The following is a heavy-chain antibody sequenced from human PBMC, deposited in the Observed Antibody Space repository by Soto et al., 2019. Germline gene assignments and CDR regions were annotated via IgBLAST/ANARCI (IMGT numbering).Heavy chain of an antibody. CDR2: IYYSGST. CDR1: GGSISSGGYY. Sequence: SETLSLTCTVSGGSISSGGYYWSWIRQHPGKGLEWIGYIYYSGSTYYNPSLKSRVTISVDTSKNQFSLKLSSVTAADTAVYYCVSYRPSGAGVYDDGMDVWGKGTTVTVSS. CDR3: VSYRPSGAGVYDDGMDV. J-gene: IGHJ6*04. V-gene: IGHV4-31*03. D-gene: IGHD3-16*01.